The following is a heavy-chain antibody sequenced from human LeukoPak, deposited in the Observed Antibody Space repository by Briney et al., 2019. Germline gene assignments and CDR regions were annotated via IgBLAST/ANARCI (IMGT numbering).Heavy chain of an antibody. CDR2: IVPVFGTT. CDR3: ARIRDGYNDAYDI. J-gene: IGHJ3*02. D-gene: IGHD5-24*01. Sequence: ASVKVSCKASGGTFSTYAITWVRQAPGQGLEWVGGIVPVFGTTNYAQNLQGRVTITADESTSTAYMELSSLRSEDTAVYYCARIRDGYNDAYDIWGQGTVVTVPS. V-gene: IGHV1-69*13. CDR1: GGTFSTYA.